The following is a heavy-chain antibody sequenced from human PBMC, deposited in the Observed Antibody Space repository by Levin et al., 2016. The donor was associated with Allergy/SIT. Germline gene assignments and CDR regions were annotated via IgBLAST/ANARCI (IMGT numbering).Heavy chain of an antibody. D-gene: IGHD6-19*01. J-gene: IGHJ2*01. Sequence: WIRQPPGKGLEWIGYIYYSGSTYYNPSLKSRVTISVDTSKNQFSLKLSSVTAADTAVYYCARTKAGRPPSYWYFDLWGRGTLVTVSS. CDR3: ARTKAGRPPSYWYFDL. CDR2: IYYSGST. V-gene: IGHV4-31*02.